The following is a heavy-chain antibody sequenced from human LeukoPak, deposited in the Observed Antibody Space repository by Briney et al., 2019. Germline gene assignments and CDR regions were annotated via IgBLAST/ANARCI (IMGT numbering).Heavy chain of an antibody. CDR1: GGSISSYY. V-gene: IGHV4-59*01. CDR2: IYYSGST. Sequence: PSETLSLTCTVSGGSISSYYWSWIRQPPGKGLEWIGYIYYSGSTNYNPSLKSRVTISVDTSKNQFSLKLSSVTAADTAVYYCARAGTIGSDYWGQGTLATVSS. J-gene: IGHJ4*02. CDR3: ARAGTIGSDY. D-gene: IGHD1-26*01.